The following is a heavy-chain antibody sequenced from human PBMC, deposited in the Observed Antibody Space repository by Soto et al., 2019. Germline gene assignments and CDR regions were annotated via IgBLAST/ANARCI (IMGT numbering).Heavy chain of an antibody. V-gene: IGHV3-30*03. Sequence: QVQLVESGGGVVQPGRSLKLSCAASGFTFSNYGMHWVRQAPGQGLEWVAVISFDAKNKYYSDSVKGRFTISRDNSNNTLYLQMNSLRPEDTAVYFCARDTLPMYENSVGMVDDWGQGTLVTVSS. J-gene: IGHJ4*02. CDR2: ISFDAKNK. CDR3: ARDTLPMYENSVGMVDD. D-gene: IGHD2-8*01. CDR1: GFTFSNYG.